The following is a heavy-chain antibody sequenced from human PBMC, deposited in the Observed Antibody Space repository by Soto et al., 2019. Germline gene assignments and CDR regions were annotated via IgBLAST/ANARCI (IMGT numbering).Heavy chain of an antibody. D-gene: IGHD3-10*01. CDR2: IEGSGTIT. J-gene: IGHJ5*01. V-gene: IGHV3-23*01. Sequence: EGSLRLSCAASGFMFSTTDMSWVRQAPGKGLEWVTTIEGSGTITYYADSVRGRFTISRDNSKNTVYLQMDSLTADDTAVYYCVKNSGWFNSWGPGTPVTVFS. CDR3: VKNSGWFNS. CDR1: GFMFSTTD.